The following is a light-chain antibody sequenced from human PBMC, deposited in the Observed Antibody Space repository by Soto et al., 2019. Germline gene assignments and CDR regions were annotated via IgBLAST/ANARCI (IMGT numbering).Light chain of an antibody. CDR1: NSNIGGGYD. Sequence: QSVLTQAPSVSGAPGQRVTISCTGNNSNIGGGYDVHWYQQLPGTAPKLLIFGNNNRPSGVPDRFSGSKSYASASLAITGLQSEDEADYYCHSYDMRLSGSVFGGGTKLTVL. CDR3: HSYDMRLSGSV. CDR2: GNN. J-gene: IGLJ3*02. V-gene: IGLV1-40*01.